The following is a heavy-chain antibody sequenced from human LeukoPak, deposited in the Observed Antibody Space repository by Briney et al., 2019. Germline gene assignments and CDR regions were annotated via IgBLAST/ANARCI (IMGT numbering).Heavy chain of an antibody. V-gene: IGHV4-59*01. Sequence: SETLSLTCTVSGGSISSYYWSWIRQPPGKGLEWIGYIYYSGSTNYNPSLKSRVTISVDTSKNQFSLKLSSVTAADTAVYHCARDIVGATRYFDLWGRGTLVTVSS. CDR3: ARDIVGATRYFDL. CDR1: GGSISSYY. D-gene: IGHD1-26*01. J-gene: IGHJ2*01. CDR2: IYYSGST.